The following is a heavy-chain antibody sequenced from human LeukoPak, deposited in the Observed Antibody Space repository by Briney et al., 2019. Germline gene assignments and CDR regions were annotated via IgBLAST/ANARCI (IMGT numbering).Heavy chain of an antibody. J-gene: IGHJ4*02. D-gene: IGHD3-22*01. Sequence: SETLSLTCTVSGGSISSYYWSWIRQPAGKGLEWIGRIYTSGSTNYNPSLKSRVTMSVDTSKNQFSLKLSSVTAADTTVYYCARDLAYDSSGYVVDYWGQGTLVTVSS. V-gene: IGHV4-4*07. CDR2: IYTSGST. CDR1: GGSISSYY. CDR3: ARDLAYDSSGYVVDY.